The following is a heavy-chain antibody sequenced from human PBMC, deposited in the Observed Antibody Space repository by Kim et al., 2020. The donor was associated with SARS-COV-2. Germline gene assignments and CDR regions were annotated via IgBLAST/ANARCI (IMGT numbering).Heavy chain of an antibody. CDR2: IYYSGST. J-gene: IGHJ3*02. CDR1: GGSISSYY. D-gene: IGHD3-10*01. V-gene: IGHV4-59*08. CDR3: ARISRGVLNHAFDI. Sequence: SETLSLTCTVSGGSISSYYWSWIRQPPGKGLEWIGYIYYSGSTNYNPSLKSRVTISADTSKNQFSLKLSSVTAADTAVYYCARISRGVLNHAFDIWGQGTMVTVSS.